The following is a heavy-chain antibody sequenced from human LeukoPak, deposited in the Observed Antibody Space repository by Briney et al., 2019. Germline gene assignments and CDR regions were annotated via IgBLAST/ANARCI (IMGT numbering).Heavy chain of an antibody. CDR2: VSFDGNTT. CDR1: GFTFRNYA. V-gene: IGHV3-30*09. Sequence: GGSLRLSCAASGFTFRNYAMYWVRHAPGRGLEWAAVVSFDGNTTFYSDSVKGRFAISRDNSKNTLYLEMNSPRPEDTAVYYCARFRAATTRFDYWGQGTLVTVSS. D-gene: IGHD1/OR15-1a*01. J-gene: IGHJ4*02. CDR3: ARFRAATTRFDY.